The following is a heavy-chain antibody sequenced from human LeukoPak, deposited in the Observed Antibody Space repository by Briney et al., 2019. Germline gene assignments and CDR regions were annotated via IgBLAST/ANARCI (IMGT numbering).Heavy chain of an antibody. Sequence: ASVKVSCKASGGTFSSYAISWVRQAPGQRLEWMGGIIPIFGTANYAQKFQGRVTITTDESTSTAYMELSSLRSEDTAVYYCARGSTRGYSYGYYDYFDYWGQGTLVTVSS. J-gene: IGHJ4*02. CDR1: GGTFSSYA. D-gene: IGHD5-18*01. CDR3: ARGSTRGYSYGYYDYFDY. V-gene: IGHV1-69*05. CDR2: IIPIFGTA.